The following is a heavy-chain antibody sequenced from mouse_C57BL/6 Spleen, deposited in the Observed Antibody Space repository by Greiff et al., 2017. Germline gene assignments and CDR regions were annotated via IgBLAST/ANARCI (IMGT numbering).Heavy chain of an antibody. CDR3: ARWGYGSSYEDFDY. J-gene: IGHJ2*01. D-gene: IGHD1-1*01. CDR2: INPSTGGT. Sequence: EVKLMESGPELVKPGASVKISCKASGYSFTGYYMNWVKQSPEKSLEWIGEINPSTGGTTYNQKFKAKATLTVDKSSSTAYMQLKGLTSEDSAVYYCARWGYGSSYEDFDYWGQGTTLTVSS. V-gene: IGHV1-42*01. CDR1: GYSFTGYY.